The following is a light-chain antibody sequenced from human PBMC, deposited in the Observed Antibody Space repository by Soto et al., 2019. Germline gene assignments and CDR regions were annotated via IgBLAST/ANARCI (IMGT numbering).Light chain of an antibody. CDR1: QSISSW. Sequence: DIQMTQSPSTLSASVGDRVTITCRASQSISSWLAWYQQKPGKAPKLLIYKASSLESGVPSRFSGSRSGTEFTLTISSLQPDDFATYYCQQYNGYPYTFGQGTKLEIK. J-gene: IGKJ2*01. CDR2: KAS. V-gene: IGKV1-5*03. CDR3: QQYNGYPYT.